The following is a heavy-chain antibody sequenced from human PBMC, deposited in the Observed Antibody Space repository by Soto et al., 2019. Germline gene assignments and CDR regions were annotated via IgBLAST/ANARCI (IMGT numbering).Heavy chain of an antibody. CDR3: ARSYDSNGYANEFDS. J-gene: IGHJ4*02. D-gene: IGHD3-22*01. CDR1: GRSITSYY. V-gene: IGHV4-59*12. Sequence: QVVLQESGPGLVKPSETLSLTCSVSGRSITSYYWSWVRQPPGKGLAWIGYIYDNGITSQNPSLKSRVTLSADTSQHQFSLKLTSVTGEDTAVYYCARSYDSNGYANEFDSWGQGILVTVTS. CDR2: IYDNGIT.